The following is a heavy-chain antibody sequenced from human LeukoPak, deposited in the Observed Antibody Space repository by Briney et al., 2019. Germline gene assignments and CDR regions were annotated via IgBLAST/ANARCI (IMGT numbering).Heavy chain of an antibody. CDR1: GYTFTGYY. Sequence: ASVMVSCKASGYTFTGYYIHWVRQAPGQGLEWMGWINPKSGGIKYSQKFQGRVTMTRDTSISTAYMDLSRLRSDDTAVYYCARILSRTRMILTDNYNWFFDYWGQGTLVTVSS. V-gene: IGHV1-2*02. CDR2: INPKSGGI. D-gene: IGHD3-9*01. CDR3: ARILSRTRMILTDNYNWFFDY. J-gene: IGHJ4*02.